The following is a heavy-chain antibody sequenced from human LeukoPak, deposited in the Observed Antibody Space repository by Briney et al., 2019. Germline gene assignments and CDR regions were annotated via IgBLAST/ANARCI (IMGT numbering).Heavy chain of an antibody. J-gene: IGHJ6*02. CDR3: ARGTYSSRLARNGMDV. CDR2: INHSGST. Sequence: PSETLSLTCAVYGGSFSGYYWSWIRQPPGKGLEWIGEINHSGSTNYNPSLKSRVTISVDTSKNQFSLKLSSVTAADTAVYYCARGTYSSRLARNGMDVWGQGTMVTVSS. CDR1: GGSFSGYY. D-gene: IGHD6-13*01. V-gene: IGHV4-34*01.